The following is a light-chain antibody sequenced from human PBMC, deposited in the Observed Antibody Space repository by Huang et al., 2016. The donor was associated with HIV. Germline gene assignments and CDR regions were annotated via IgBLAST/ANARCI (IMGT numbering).Light chain of an antibody. CDR1: QSFTTW. CDR3: QQYDGYPWT. Sequence: DIQMTQSPSTLSASVGDRVTITCRASQSFTTWLAWYQQKPGKAPKRLIYDVSSLESGFPSRFSVSGSGTEFTLTISSLQPDDFATYYCQQYDGYPWTFGQGTKVEIK. CDR2: DVS. J-gene: IGKJ1*01. V-gene: IGKV1-5*01.